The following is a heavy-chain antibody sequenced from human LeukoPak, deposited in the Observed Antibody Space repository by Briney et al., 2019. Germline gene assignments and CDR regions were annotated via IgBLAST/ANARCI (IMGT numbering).Heavy chain of an antibody. CDR2: IYTSGST. CDR3: ARNLLGFDP. Sequence: SETLSLTCTVSGGSISSYYWSWIRQPPGKGLEWTGYIYTSGSTNYNPSLKSRVTISVDTSKNQFSLKLSSVTAADTAVYYCARNLLGFDPWGQGTLVTVSS. J-gene: IGHJ5*02. V-gene: IGHV4-4*09. D-gene: IGHD2-15*01. CDR1: GGSISSYY.